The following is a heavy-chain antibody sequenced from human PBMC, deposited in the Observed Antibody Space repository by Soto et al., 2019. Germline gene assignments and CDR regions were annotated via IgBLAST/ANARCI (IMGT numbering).Heavy chain of an antibody. J-gene: IGHJ4*02. CDR3: ASYSSSSRSFDY. CDR1: CYTFTSDD. V-gene: IGHV1-18*01. Sequence: AAVKVSCNASCYTFTSDDISWWLHAPAQGLEGMGWISAYNGNTNYAQKLQGRVTMTTDTSTSTSYMELRSLRADDTAVYYCASYSSSSRSFDYWGQGTLVTVSS. D-gene: IGHD6-6*01. CDR2: ISAYNGNT.